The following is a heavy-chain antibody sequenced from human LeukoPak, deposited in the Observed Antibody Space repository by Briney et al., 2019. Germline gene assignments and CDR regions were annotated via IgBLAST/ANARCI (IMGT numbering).Heavy chain of an antibody. CDR2: IYYTGST. J-gene: IGHJ4*02. D-gene: IGHD3-16*01. V-gene: IGHV4-59*01. CDR3: TRGAGWLIDY. Sequence: SETLSLTCGVSGGALTNYYWNWIRQAPGKGLEWLGYIYYTGSTTYNPSVKSRITISLDTSKKQISLKLRSVTAADTAVYYCTRGAGWLIDYWGQGILVTVSS. CDR1: GGALTNYY.